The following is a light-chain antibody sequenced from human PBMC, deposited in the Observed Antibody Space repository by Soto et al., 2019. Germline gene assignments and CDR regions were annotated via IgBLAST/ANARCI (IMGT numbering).Light chain of an antibody. CDR2: KAS. J-gene: IGKJ1*01. CDR1: QSINTW. Sequence: DIQMTQSPSTLSASVGDRVTITCRASQSINTWLAWYQLKPGRAPKLLIYKASTLESGVPSRFSGSGSGTEFTLTISSLQPDDFATYYCQQYQTYSQFGQGPRWKSN. CDR3: QQYQTYSQ. V-gene: IGKV1-5*03.